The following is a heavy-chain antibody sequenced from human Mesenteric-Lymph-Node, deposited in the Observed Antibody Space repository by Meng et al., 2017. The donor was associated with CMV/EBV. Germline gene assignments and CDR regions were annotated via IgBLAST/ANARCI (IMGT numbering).Heavy chain of an antibody. CDR1: GGSISSYY. CDR3: ARGGDYYDSSGYYYFDY. CDR2: IYYSGST. D-gene: IGHD3-22*01. Sequence: SETLSLTCTVSGGSISSYYWSWIRQPPGKGLEWIGYIYYSGSTNYNPSLKSRVTISVDTSKNQFSLKLSSVTAADTAVYYCARGGDYYDSSGYYYFDYWGQGTLVTVSS. J-gene: IGHJ4*02. V-gene: IGHV4-59*01.